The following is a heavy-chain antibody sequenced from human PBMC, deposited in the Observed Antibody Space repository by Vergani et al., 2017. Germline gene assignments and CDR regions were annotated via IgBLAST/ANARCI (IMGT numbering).Heavy chain of an antibody. CDR3: ARDEGYCTNGVCYERNWFDP. V-gene: IGHV3-11*01. Sequence: VQLVESGGGLVQPGRSLRLSCAASGFTFSDYYMSWIRQAPGKGLEWVSYISSSGSTIYYADSVKGRFTISRDNDKNSLYLQMNSLRAEYTAVYYCARDEGYCTNGVCYERNWFDPWGQGTLVTVSS. J-gene: IGHJ5*02. CDR2: ISSSGSTI. CDR1: GFTFSDYY. D-gene: IGHD2-8*01.